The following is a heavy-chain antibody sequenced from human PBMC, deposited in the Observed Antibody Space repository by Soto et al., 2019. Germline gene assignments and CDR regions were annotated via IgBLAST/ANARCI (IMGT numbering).Heavy chain of an antibody. CDR2: ISYEGSNK. J-gene: IGHJ4*02. Sequence: QVQLVESGGGVVQPGRSLRLSCEASGFTFSSYAMHWVRQAPGTGLEWVAVISYEGSNKYYADSVKGRFTISRDNSKNTLYLQMNSLRTEDTAVYYCARVLGGMATVPFDYWGQGALVTVSS. V-gene: IGHV3-30-3*01. CDR1: GFTFSSYA. CDR3: ARVLGGMATVPFDY. D-gene: IGHD4-4*01.